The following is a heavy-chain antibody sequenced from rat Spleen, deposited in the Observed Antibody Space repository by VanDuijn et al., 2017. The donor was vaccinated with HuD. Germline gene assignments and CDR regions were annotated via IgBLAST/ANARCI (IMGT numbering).Heavy chain of an antibody. CDR1: GFSLSNYG. CDR3: ARRSYIYWYFDF. V-gene: IGHV2-16*01. D-gene: IGHD1-2*01. Sequence: QVQLKESGPGLVLPSQTLSLTCTVSGFSLSNYGVIWVRQPPGKGLEWIGAIWSGGSTDYNSALKSRLSISRDTSKSQVLLKMNSLQTEDTAMYFCARRSYIYWYFDFWGPGTMVTVSS. J-gene: IGHJ1*01. CDR2: IWSGGST.